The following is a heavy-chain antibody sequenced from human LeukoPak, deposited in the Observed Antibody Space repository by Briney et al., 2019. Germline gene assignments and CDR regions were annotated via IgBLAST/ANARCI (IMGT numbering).Heavy chain of an antibody. CDR2: ISSSSGYI. CDR3: ARDLSGSGDGYNDFDY. J-gene: IGHJ4*02. Sequence: GGSLRLSCAASGFTFSSYSMNWVRQAPGKGLEWVSSISSSSGYIYYADSVKGRFTISRDNAKNSLYLQMNSLRAEDTAVYYCARDLSGSGDGYNDFDYWGQGTLVTVSS. CDR1: GFTFSSYS. V-gene: IGHV3-21*01. D-gene: IGHD5-24*01.